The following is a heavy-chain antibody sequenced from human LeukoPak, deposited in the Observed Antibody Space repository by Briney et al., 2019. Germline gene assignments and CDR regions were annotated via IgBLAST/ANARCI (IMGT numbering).Heavy chain of an antibody. CDR1: GGSISSYY. CDR2: IYYSGST. Sequence: SETLSLTCTVSGGSISSYYWSWIRQPPGKGLEWIGYIYYSGSTNYNPSLKSRVTISVDTSKDQFSLKLSSVTAADTAAYYCARDQRAFDWSLPSSYYYYYGMDVWGQGTTVTVSS. J-gene: IGHJ6*02. CDR3: ARDQRAFDWSLPSSYYYYYGMDV. V-gene: IGHV4-59*01. D-gene: IGHD3-9*01.